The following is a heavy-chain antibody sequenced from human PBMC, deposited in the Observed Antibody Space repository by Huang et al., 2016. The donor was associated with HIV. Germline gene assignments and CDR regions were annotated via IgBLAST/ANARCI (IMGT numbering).Heavy chain of an antibody. V-gene: IGHV4-39*01. Sequence: LQLQESGPGLVKSSETLSLICTVSGCSISSSSYYWGWIRQPPGKGPEWIGSIYYSGNTYYKPPLKSRVTISVDTSKNQFSLKVNSVTAADTAVYYCARHGRVAGHYYNNMDVWGRGTTVTVSS. CDR3: ARHGRVAGHYYNNMDV. D-gene: IGHD6-19*01. J-gene: IGHJ6*02. CDR2: IYYSGNT. CDR1: GCSISSSSYY.